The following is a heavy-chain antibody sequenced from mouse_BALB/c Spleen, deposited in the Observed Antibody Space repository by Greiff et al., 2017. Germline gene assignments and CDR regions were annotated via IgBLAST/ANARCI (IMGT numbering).Heavy chain of an antibody. V-gene: IGHV1-7*01. CDR1: GYTFTSYW. CDR3: ARGLPCFAY. CDR2: INPSTGYT. D-gene: IGHD3-1*01. J-gene: IGHJ3*01. Sequence: VQLVESGAELVKPGASVKMSCKASGYTFTSYWMHWVKQRPGQGLEWIGYINPSTGYTEYNQKFKDKATLTADKSSSTAYMQLSSLTSEDSAVYYCARGLPCFAYWGQGTLVTVSA.